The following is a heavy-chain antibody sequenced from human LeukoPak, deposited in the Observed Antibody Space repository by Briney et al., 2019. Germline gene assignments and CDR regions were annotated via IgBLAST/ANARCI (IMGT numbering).Heavy chain of an antibody. CDR2: IRYDGSNK. CDR1: GFTFSSYG. Sequence: QSGGSLRLSCAASGFTFSSYGMHWVRQAPGKGLEWVAFIRYDGSNKYYADSVKGRFTISRDNSKNTLYLQMNSLRAEDTAVYYCAKAFEVPDSSVDEWGQGTLVTVSS. D-gene: IGHD3-22*01. J-gene: IGHJ4*02. CDR3: AKAFEVPDSSVDE. V-gene: IGHV3-30*02.